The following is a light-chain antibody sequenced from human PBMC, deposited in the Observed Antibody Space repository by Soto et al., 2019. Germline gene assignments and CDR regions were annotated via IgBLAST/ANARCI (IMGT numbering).Light chain of an antibody. J-gene: IGKJ1*01. V-gene: IGKV1-5*03. CDR1: QSISNW. CDR2: KTS. Sequence: DIQMTQSPSTLSASVGDRVTITCRASQSISNWLAWYQQKPGKAPKVLIYKTSILESGVPPRFSGSGSGTEFTLTISSLQPDDFATYYCQQYNSYSWTFGQGTKVESK. CDR3: QQYNSYSWT.